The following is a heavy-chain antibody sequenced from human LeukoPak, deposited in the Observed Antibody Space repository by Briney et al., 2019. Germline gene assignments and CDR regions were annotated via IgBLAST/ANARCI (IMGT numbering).Heavy chain of an antibody. CDR2: INHSGST. D-gene: IGHD4-17*01. Sequence: SETLSLTCAVYGGSFSGYYWSWIRQPPGKGLEWIGEINHSGSTNYNPSLKSRVTISVDTSKNQFSLKLSSVTAADTAVYYCARVDDYGDYGTSDYWGQGTLDTVSS. V-gene: IGHV4-34*01. CDR3: ARVDDYGDYGTSDY. J-gene: IGHJ4*02. CDR1: GGSFSGYY.